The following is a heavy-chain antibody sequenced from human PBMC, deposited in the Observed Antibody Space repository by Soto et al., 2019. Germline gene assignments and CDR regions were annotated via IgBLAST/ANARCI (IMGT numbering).Heavy chain of an antibody. CDR2: IIPNFDTP. CDR1: GGGFNNYA. D-gene: IGHD3-10*01. J-gene: IGHJ6*02. CDR3: AVAMVREILIFESSGMHV. V-gene: IGHV1-69*01. Sequence: QVHLVQSGAEVKKPGSSVKVSCKTSGGGFNNYAVSWVRQAPGQGLEWMGGIIPNFDTPNYAQKFQDRVTITADESTSTVYMELRSLRSNDTAVYYCAVAMVREILIFESSGMHVWGQGTTVIVSS.